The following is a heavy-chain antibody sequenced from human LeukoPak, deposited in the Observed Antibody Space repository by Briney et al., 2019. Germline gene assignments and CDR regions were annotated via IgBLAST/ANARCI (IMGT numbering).Heavy chain of an antibody. CDR2: ISAYNGNT. D-gene: IGHD3-10*01. Sequence: ASVKVSCKASGYTFTSYGISWVRQAPGQGLEWMGWISAYNGNTNYAQKLQGRVTMTTDTSTSTAYMELRSLRSDDTAVYYCARDIKYYGSGSRDYWGQGTLVTVSS. CDR1: GYTFTSYG. CDR3: ARDIKYYGSGSRDY. V-gene: IGHV1-18*01. J-gene: IGHJ4*02.